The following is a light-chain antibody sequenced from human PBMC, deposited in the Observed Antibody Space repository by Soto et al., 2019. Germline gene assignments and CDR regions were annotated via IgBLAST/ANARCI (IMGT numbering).Light chain of an antibody. CDR3: QQRSNWLT. CDR1: QSVSSY. J-gene: IGKJ4*01. V-gene: IGKV3-11*01. CDR2: DAS. Sequence: EIVLTQSPATLSLSPGERATHSCRASQSVSSYLAWYQQKPGQAPRLLIYDASNRATGIPARFSGSGSGTDFTLTISSLEPEDFAVYYCQQRSNWLTFGGGTKWISN.